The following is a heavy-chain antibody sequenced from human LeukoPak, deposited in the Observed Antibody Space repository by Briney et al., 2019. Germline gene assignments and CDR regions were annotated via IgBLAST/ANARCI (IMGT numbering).Heavy chain of an antibody. CDR1: GFTFSSFP. V-gene: IGHV3-30*04. D-gene: IGHD3-16*01. J-gene: IGHJ2*01. CDR3: ARSLIPGRWYFDL. Sequence: QPGKSLRLSCAVSGFTFSSFPFPWVRQAPGKGLEWVAAISTDGSYKYHGDSVKGRFTISRDNPMNTLYLQMNGLRPDDTAVYYCARSLIPGRWYFDLWGRGTLVTVSS. CDR2: ISTDGSYK.